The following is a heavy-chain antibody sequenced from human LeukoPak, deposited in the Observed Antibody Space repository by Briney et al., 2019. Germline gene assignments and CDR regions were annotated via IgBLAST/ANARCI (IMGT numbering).Heavy chain of an antibody. V-gene: IGHV1-18*01. Sequence: ASVKVSCKASGYTFTSYGISWVRQAPGQGLAWMGWISAYNGNTNYAQKLQGRVTMTTDTSTSTAYMELRSLRSDDTAVYYCARPNDYYDSSGYWSPFDCWGQGTLVTVSS. J-gene: IGHJ4*02. CDR1: GYTFTSYG. D-gene: IGHD3-22*01. CDR3: ARPNDYYDSSGYWSPFDC. CDR2: ISAYNGNT.